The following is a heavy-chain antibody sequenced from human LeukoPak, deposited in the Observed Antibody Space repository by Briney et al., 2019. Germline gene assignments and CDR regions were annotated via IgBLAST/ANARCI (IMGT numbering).Heavy chain of an antibody. J-gene: IGHJ4*02. CDR1: GGSISSSSYF. V-gene: IGHV4-39*01. D-gene: IGHD6-13*01. CDR2: MSYSGST. CDR3: ARRSRSQPPNY. Sequence: PSETLSLTCTVSGGSISSSSYFWGWIRQPPGKGLEWVGSMSYSGSTYYNPSLKSRVTISVDTSKNQFSLKLSSVTAADTAVYYCARRSRSQPPNYWGQGTLVTVSS.